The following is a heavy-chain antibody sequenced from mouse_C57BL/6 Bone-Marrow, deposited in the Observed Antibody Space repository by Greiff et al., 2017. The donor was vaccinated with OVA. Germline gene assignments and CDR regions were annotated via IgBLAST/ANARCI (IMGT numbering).Heavy chain of an antibody. CDR2: IYPGSGST. D-gene: IGHD2-3*01. V-gene: IGHV1-55*01. CDR1: GYTFTSYW. Sequence: VQLQQPGAELVKPGASVKMSCKASGYTFTSYWITWVKQRPGQGLEWIGDIYPGSGSTNYNEKFKSKATLTVDTSSSTAYMQRSSLTSEYSAVYYCARGLLPFIDNWGQGNAVSVSS. CDR3: ARGLLPFIDN. J-gene: IGHJ4*01.